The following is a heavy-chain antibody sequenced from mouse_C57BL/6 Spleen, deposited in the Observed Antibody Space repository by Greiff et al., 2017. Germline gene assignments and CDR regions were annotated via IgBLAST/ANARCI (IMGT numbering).Heavy chain of an antibody. Sequence: QVQLQQSGAELVKPGASVKISCKASGYAFSSYWMNWVKQRPGKGLEWIGQIYPGDGDTNYNGKFKGKATLTADKSSSTAYMQLSSLTSEDSAVYFCARSHDYDGGHFDYWGQGTTLTVSS. CDR1: GYAFSSYW. V-gene: IGHV1-80*01. J-gene: IGHJ2*01. CDR3: ARSHDYDGGHFDY. CDR2: IYPGDGDT. D-gene: IGHD2-4*01.